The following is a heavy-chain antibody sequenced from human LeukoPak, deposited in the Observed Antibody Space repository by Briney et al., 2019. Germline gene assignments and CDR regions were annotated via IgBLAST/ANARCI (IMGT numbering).Heavy chain of an antibody. V-gene: IGHV3-21*01. J-gene: IGHJ4*02. Sequence: GGSLRLSCAASGFSFSDYSINWVRQAPGKGLEWVSSISSSSTYIFYADSVKGRFTLSRDNAKNSLYLQMTSLRVEDTAVYYCARGSSSWYYLDYWGQGTLVTVSS. CDR2: ISSSSTYI. CDR1: GFSFSDYS. D-gene: IGHD6-13*01. CDR3: ARGSSSWYYLDY.